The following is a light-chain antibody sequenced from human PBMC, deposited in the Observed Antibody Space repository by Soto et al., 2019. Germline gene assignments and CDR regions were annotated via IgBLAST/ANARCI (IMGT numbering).Light chain of an antibody. Sequence: DLQMTQSPSSLSASVVDRVTITCRASQNIGNSLGWYQQKPGKAPKRLIYTASSLQSGVPSRFSGSSSGTEFTLTINSLQPEDFATYYCQQYNKWPITFGQGTRLEIK. CDR3: QQYNKWPIT. CDR1: QNIGNS. CDR2: TAS. J-gene: IGKJ5*01. V-gene: IGKV1-17*01.